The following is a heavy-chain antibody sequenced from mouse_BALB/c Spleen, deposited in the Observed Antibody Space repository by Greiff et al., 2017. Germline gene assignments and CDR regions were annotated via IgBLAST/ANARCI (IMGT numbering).Heavy chain of an antibody. CDR1: GFTFNTYA. J-gene: IGHJ3*01. CDR2: IRSKSNNYAT. CDR3: VRQATATTY. D-gene: IGHD1-2*01. V-gene: IGHV10-1*02. Sequence: EVKLVESGGGLVQPKGSLKLSCAASGFTFNTYAMNWVRQAPGKGLEWVARIRSKSNNYATYYADSVKDRFTISRDDSQSMLYLQMNNLKTEDTAMYYCVRQATATTYWGQGTLVTVSA.